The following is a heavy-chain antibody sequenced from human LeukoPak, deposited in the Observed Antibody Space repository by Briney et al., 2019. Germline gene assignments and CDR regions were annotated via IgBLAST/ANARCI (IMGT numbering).Heavy chain of an antibody. CDR1: GFTFSSYA. CDR2: ISPRDTNT. V-gene: IGHV3-23*01. D-gene: IGHD5-12*01. CDR3: TKSGGYSFSDY. Sequence: PGGSLRLSCAASGFTFSSYAMNWVRQAPGKGLEWVSAISPRDTNTFYADSVKGRFTISRDNSTNTLYLQMNSLRAEDTAVYYCTKSGGYSFSDYWGQGTLVTVSS. J-gene: IGHJ4*02.